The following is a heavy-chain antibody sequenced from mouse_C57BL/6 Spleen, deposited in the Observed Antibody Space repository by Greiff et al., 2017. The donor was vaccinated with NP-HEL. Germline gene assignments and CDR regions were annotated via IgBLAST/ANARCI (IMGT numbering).Heavy chain of an antibody. CDR1: GFTFPVSY. CDR2: IRNKANGYTT. Sequence: EVKLVESGGGLVQPGGSLVLSCAASGFTFPVSYMSWVRQPPGKALEWLGFIRNKANGYTTEYSASVKGRFTISRDNSQSILYLQMNALRAEDSATYYCARYETLFDYWGQGTTLTVSS. CDR3: ARYETLFDY. V-gene: IGHV7-3*01. J-gene: IGHJ2*01.